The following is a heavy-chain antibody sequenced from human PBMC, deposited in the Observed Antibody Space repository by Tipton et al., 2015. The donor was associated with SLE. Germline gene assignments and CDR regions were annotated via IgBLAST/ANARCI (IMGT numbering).Heavy chain of an antibody. J-gene: IGHJ4*02. Sequence: VQLVQSGAEVKKPGESLKISCKGSGYTFTSYWIGWVRQMPGKGLEWMGTIYPGDSDTRYSPSFQGQVTISADKSISAAYLQWSSLKASDTAVYYCVRHNGRCSTASCSPDYWGPGTLVTVSS. CDR1: GYTFTSYW. D-gene: IGHD2-2*01. CDR2: IYPGDSDT. CDR3: VRHNGRCSTASCSPDY. V-gene: IGHV5-51*01.